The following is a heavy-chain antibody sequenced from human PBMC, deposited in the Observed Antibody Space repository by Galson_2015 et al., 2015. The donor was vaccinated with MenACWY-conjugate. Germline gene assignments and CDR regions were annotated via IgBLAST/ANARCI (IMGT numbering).Heavy chain of an antibody. Sequence: ETLSLTCIVSGGSIISNTYYWGWIRQPPGKGLAWIGNISYSGSTDYNPSLKSRVTISVDTSKNQFSLKLSSVTAADTAVYYCARHGTTVTTRAFEIWGQGTMVTVSS. V-gene: IGHV4-39*01. CDR3: ARHGTTVTTRAFEI. D-gene: IGHD4-17*01. CDR2: ISYSGST. J-gene: IGHJ3*02. CDR1: GGSIISNTYY.